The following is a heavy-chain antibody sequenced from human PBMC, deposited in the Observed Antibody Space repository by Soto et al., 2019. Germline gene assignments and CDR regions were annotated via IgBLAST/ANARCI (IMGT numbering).Heavy chain of an antibody. CDR3: ARGYSLNSGLYSMDV. D-gene: IGHD1-26*01. Sequence: QGQLAESGGGAVQTGTSLRLSCAASGFTFETHVMHWVRQAPGKGLEWVAVIWYDGSNRKYPDSVKGRFTVSRDNSKSTLFLQMNSLRAEDTAVYYCARGYSLNSGLYSMDVWGRGTMVTVSS. V-gene: IGHV3-33*01. CDR2: IWYDGSNR. CDR1: GFTFETHV. J-gene: IGHJ6*02.